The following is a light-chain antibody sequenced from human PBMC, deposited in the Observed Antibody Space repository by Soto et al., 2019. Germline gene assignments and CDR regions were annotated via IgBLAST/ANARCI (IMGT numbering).Light chain of an antibody. CDR2: GNS. V-gene: IGLV1-40*01. J-gene: IGLJ2*01. CDR1: SSNIGAGFD. CDR3: QSYDSSLSGHVV. Sequence: QSVLTQPPSVSGAPGQKVSISCTGSSSNIGAGFDVHWYQQLPGTAPKVLIYGNSNRPSGVPDRFSGSKSGTPASLAITGLQAEDEADYYCQSYDSSLSGHVVFGGGTKLTVL.